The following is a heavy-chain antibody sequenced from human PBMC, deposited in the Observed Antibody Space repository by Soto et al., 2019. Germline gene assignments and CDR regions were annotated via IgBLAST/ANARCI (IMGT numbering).Heavy chain of an antibody. CDR1: GFTFSSYG. CDR3: AKLDYGDYVFHH. J-gene: IGHJ4*02. V-gene: IGHV3-30*18. Sequence: GGSLSLSCAASGFTFSSYGMHWVRQAPGKGLEWVAVISYDGSNKYYADSVKGRFTISRDNSKNTLYLQMNSLRAEDTAVYYCAKLDYGDYVFHHWGQGTLVTVSS. CDR2: ISYDGSNK. D-gene: IGHD4-17*01.